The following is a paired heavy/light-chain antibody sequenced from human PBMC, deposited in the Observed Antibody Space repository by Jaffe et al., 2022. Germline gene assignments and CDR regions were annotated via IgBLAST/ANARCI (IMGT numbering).Light chain of an antibody. CDR3: MQGAHWPTWT. CDR1: QSLEHSDGNTF. V-gene: IGKV2-30*02. Sequence: DVVMTQSPLSLPVTLGQPASISCRSSQSLEHSDGNTFLNWFQQRPGQSPRRLIYKVSKRDSGVPDRFSGSGSGTDFTLKISRVEAEDVGVYYCMQGAHWPTWTFGQGTKVEI. J-gene: IGKJ1*01. CDR2: KVS.
Heavy chain of an antibody. D-gene: IGHD3-10*01. V-gene: IGHV3-64*01. CDR3: VRHDAYGSYDY. Sequence: EVQLVESGGGLVQPGGSLRLSCVASGFIFNAFTMHWVRQAPGKGLEYVSAISPNGDSTFYAKFVEGRFTISRDNSKNTLYLQMGSLRAEDMAVYYCVRHDAYGSYDYWGQGTLVTVSS. CDR2: ISPNGDST. CDR1: GFIFNAFT. J-gene: IGHJ4*02.